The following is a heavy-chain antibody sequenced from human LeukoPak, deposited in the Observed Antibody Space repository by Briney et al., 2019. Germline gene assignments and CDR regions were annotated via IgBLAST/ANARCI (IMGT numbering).Heavy chain of an antibody. J-gene: IGHJ2*01. V-gene: IGHV4-39*01. CDR3: ARQLRADYYDSSGVWYFDL. CDR2: IYYSGST. CDR1: GGSISSSSYY. Sequence: PSETLSLTCTDSGGSISSSSYYWGWIRQPPGKGLEWIVSIYYSGSTYYNPSLKSRVTISVDTSKNQFSLKLSSVTAADTAVYYCARQLRADYYDSSGVWYFDLWGRGTLVTVSS. D-gene: IGHD3-22*01.